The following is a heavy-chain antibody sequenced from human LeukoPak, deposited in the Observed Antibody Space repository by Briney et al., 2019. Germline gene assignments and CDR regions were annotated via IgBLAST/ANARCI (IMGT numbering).Heavy chain of an antibody. CDR1: GYTFTSYG. CDR2: ISAYNGNT. V-gene: IGHV1-18*01. Sequence: GASVKVSCKASGYTFTSYGISWVRQAPGQGLEWMGWISAYNGNTNYAQKLQGRVTMTTDTSTSTAYMELSSLRSEDTAVYYCARGPDSSGYTYYFDYWGQGTLVTVSS. CDR3: ARGPDSSGYTYYFDY. D-gene: IGHD3-22*01. J-gene: IGHJ4*02.